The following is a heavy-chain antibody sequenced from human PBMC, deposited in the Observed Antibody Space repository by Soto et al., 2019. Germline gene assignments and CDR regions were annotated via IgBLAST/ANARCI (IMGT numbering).Heavy chain of an antibody. D-gene: IGHD2-15*01. CDR2: INPNSGGT. V-gene: IGHV1-2*02. Sequence: ASVKVSCKASGYTLTGYYMHWVRQAPGQGLEWMGWINPNSGGTNYAQKFQGRVTMTRDTSISTAYMELSRLRSDDTAVYYCARDGYCSGGSCYSDAFDIWGQGTMVTVSS. CDR3: ARDGYCSGGSCYSDAFDI. CDR1: GYTLTGYY. J-gene: IGHJ3*02.